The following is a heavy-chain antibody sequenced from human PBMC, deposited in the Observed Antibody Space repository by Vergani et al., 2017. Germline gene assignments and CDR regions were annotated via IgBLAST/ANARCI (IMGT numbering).Heavy chain of an antibody. CDR2: ISSSSSYI. D-gene: IGHD5/OR15-5a*01. V-gene: IGHV3-21*01. CDR1: GFTFSSYS. J-gene: IGHJ6*02. Sequence: EVQLVESGGGLVKPGGSLRLSCAASGFTFSSYSMNWVRQAPGKGLEWVSSISSSSSYIYYADSVKGRFTISRENAKNSLYLQMNSLRAGDTAVYYCARDSVPGGMDVWGQGTTVTVSS. CDR3: ARDSVPGGMDV.